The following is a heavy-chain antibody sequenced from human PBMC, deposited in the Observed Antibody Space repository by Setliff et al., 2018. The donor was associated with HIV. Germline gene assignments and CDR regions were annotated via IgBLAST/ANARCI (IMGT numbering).Heavy chain of an antibody. Sequence: SVKVSCKASGDTFRSRAFNWVRQAPGQGPEWMGGIIPMFGTANYAQKFQGRVTITADESTSTVYMELSSLRSDDTALYYCARGRTYDSSGYIGNWFDPWGQGTLVTVSS. V-gene: IGHV1-69*13. CDR2: IIPMFGTA. D-gene: IGHD3-22*01. CDR1: GDTFRSRA. CDR3: ARGRTYDSSGYIGNWFDP. J-gene: IGHJ5*02.